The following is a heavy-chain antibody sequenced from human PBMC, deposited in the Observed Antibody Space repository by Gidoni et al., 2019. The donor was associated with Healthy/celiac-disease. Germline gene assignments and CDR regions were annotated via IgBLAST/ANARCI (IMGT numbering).Heavy chain of an antibody. D-gene: IGHD2-15*01. CDR1: GFTFSSYG. V-gene: IGHV3-33*01. CDR3: ARDGRYCSGGSCYSSDFDY. CDR2: IWYDGTNK. Sequence: QVQLVESGVGVVQPGRSLRLSCAASGFTFSSYGMHWVRQAPGKGLEWVTVIWYDGTNKYYADSVKGRFTISRDNSKNTLYLQMNSLRAEDTAVYYCARDGRYCSGGSCYSSDFDYWGQGTLVTVSS. J-gene: IGHJ4*02.